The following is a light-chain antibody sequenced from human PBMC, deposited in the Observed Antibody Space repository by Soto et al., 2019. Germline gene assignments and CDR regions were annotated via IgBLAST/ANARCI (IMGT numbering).Light chain of an antibody. CDR1: QSVLYNSNNKIY. CDR3: QQHYSTPIT. V-gene: IGKV4-1*01. Sequence: DIVMTQSPDSLAVSLGERATINCKSSQSVLYNSNNKIYLAWYQHKPGQPPKLLIYWASTRESGVPDRFSGSGSGTDFTLTISSLQAEDVAVYYCQQHYSTPITFGQGTRLEIK. J-gene: IGKJ5*01. CDR2: WAS.